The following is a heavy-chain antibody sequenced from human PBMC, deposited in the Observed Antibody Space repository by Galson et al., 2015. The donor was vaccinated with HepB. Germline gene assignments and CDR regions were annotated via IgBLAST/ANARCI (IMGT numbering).Heavy chain of an antibody. CDR2: IIPIFGTA. CDR3: ARDQGGYCGSTSCRDAFDI. Sequence: SVKVSCKASGGTFSSYAISWVRQAPGQGLEWMGGIIPIFGTANYAQKFQGRVTITADESTSTAYMELSSLRSEDTAVYYCARDQGGYCGSTSCRDAFDIWGQGTMVTVSS. CDR1: GGTFSSYA. V-gene: IGHV1-69*13. J-gene: IGHJ3*02. D-gene: IGHD2-2*01.